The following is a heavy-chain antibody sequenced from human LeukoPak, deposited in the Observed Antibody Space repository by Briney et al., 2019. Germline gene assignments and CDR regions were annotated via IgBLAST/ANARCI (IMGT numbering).Heavy chain of an antibody. D-gene: IGHD3-16*02. V-gene: IGHV4-39*07. Sequence: SETLSLTCTVSGGSISSSSYYWGWIRQPPGKGLEWIGSIYYSGSTYYNPSLKSRVTISVDTSKNQFSLKLSSVTAADTAVYYCASGYVWGNYRPMNFDYWGQGTLVTVSS. CDR2: IYYSGST. CDR1: GGSISSSSYY. J-gene: IGHJ4*02. CDR3: ASGYVWGNYRPMNFDY.